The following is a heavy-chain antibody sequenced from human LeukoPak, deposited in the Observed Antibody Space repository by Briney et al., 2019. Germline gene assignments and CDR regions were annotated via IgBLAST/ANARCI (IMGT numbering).Heavy chain of an antibody. CDR3: AKDVDFWSGYPHYFDY. V-gene: IGHV3-23*01. CDR2: ISGSGGST. D-gene: IGHD3-3*01. CDR1: GFTFSSYA. J-gene: IGHJ4*02. Sequence: GGSLRLSCAASGFTFSSYAMSWVRQAPGKGLDWFPAISGSGGSTYYADSVKGRFTISRDNSKNTLYLQMNSLRAEDTAVYYCAKDVDFWSGYPHYFDYWGQGTLVTVSS.